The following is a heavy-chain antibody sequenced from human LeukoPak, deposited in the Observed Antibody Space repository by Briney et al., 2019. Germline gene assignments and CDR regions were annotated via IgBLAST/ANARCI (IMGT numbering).Heavy chain of an antibody. D-gene: IGHD5-18*01. V-gene: IGHV3-49*03. CDR1: GFTFGDYA. Sequence: GGSLTLSCTASGFTFGDYAMSWFRQAPGKGLEWVGFIRSKAYGGTTEYAASVKGRFTISRDDSKSIAYLQMNSLKTEDTAVYYCTRARGYSYGYSDYWGQGTLVTVSS. CDR2: IRSKAYGGTT. J-gene: IGHJ4*02. CDR3: TRARGYSYGYSDY.